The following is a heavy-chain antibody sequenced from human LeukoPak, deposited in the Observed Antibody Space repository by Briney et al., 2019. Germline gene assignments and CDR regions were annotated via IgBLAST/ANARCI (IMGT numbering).Heavy chain of an antibody. CDR1: GYSFTCYG. D-gene: IGHD3-22*01. Sequence: ASVKLSFKSSGYSFTCYGISWVRQAPGQGLGWVGLISAYNGNRNYAHTLQPRGTITTDKSPSTAHMELRSLRSDDTDVYYCAREVHPYYYDSSGYHYYFDPWGQGTLVTVSS. V-gene: IGHV1-18*01. CDR2: ISAYNGNR. CDR3: AREVHPYYYDSSGYHYYFDP. J-gene: IGHJ4*02.